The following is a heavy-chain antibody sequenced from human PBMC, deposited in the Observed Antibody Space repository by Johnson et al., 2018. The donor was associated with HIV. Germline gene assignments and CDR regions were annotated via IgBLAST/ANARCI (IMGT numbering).Heavy chain of an antibody. CDR1: GFTFSSYW. Sequence: VQLVESGGGLVQPGGSLRLSCAASGFTFSSYWMSWVRQAPGKGLEWVANIKKDGSEKYYVDSVKVRFTIYRDNSKNTLYLQMNSLRAEDTAVYYCASSAPGLLPNDAFDIWGQGTMVTVSS. CDR2: IKKDGSEK. V-gene: IGHV3-7*01. CDR3: ASSAPGLLPNDAFDI. J-gene: IGHJ3*02. D-gene: IGHD2-15*01.